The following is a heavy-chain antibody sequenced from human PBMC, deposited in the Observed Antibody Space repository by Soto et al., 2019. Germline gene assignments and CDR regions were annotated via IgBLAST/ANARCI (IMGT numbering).Heavy chain of an antibody. V-gene: IGHV4-59*08. CDR2: IYYSGST. Sequence: SETLSLTCTVSGGSISSYYWSWIRQPPGKGLEWIGYIYYSGSTNYNPSLKSRVTISVDTSKNQLSLKLSSVTAADTAVYYCARRYRYYFDYWGQGTLVTVSS. J-gene: IGHJ4*02. CDR1: GGSISSYY. CDR3: ARRYRYYFDY. D-gene: IGHD2-2*02.